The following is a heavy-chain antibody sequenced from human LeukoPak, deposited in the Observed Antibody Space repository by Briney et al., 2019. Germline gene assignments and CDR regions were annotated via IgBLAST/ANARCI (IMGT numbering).Heavy chain of an antibody. Sequence: SETLSLTCAVSGGSISSGGYYWSWIRQHPGKGLEWIGYIYYSGSTYYNPSLKSRVTISVDTSKNQFSLKLSSVTAADTAVYYCASDYYGSGSYWYWGQGTLVTVSS. CDR2: IYYSGST. J-gene: IGHJ4*02. CDR3: ASDYYGSGSYWY. V-gene: IGHV4-31*11. D-gene: IGHD3-10*01. CDR1: GGSISSGGYY.